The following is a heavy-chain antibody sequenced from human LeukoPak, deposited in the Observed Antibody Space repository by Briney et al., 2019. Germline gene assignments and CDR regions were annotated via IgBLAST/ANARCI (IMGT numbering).Heavy chain of an antibody. CDR3: ATGLIVGAINFDY. J-gene: IGHJ4*02. D-gene: IGHD1-26*01. CDR1: GYTFTGYY. V-gene: IGHV1-24*01. CDR2: FDPEDGET. Sequence: GASVKVSCKASGYTFTGYYMHWVRQAPGKGLEWMGGFDPEDGETIYAQKFQGRVTMTEDTSTDTAYMELSSLRSEDTAVYYCATGLIVGAINFDYWGQGTLVTVSS.